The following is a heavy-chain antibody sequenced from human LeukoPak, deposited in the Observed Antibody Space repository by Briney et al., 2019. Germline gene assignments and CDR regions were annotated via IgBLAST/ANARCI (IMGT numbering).Heavy chain of an antibody. D-gene: IGHD3-10*02. CDR2: VRQDGGEG. V-gene: IGHV3-7*01. Sequence: GGSLRLSCAASGFTFNTYWMTWVRQAPGRGLEWVANVRQDGGEGHYVDSVKGRFTVPRDNAENSLYLQLNSPRIEDTAVYYCVTRLCSISACRASSYLSFDVWGKGTTVTVSS. J-gene: IGHJ6*04. CDR3: VTRLCSISACRASSYLSFDV. CDR1: GFTFNTYW.